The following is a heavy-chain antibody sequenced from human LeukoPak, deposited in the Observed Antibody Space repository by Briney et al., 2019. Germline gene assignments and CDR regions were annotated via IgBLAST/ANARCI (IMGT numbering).Heavy chain of an antibody. CDR2: ISYDGSNK. CDR1: GFTFSSYG. J-gene: IGHJ4*02. D-gene: IGHD2-8*01. CDR3: ARNVGYCTNGVCYTEKYYFDY. Sequence: PGGSLRLSCAASGFTFSSYGMHWVRQAPGKGLEWVAVISYDGSNKYYADSVKGRFTISRDNSKNTLYLQMNSLRAEDTAVYYCARNVGYCTNGVCYTEKYYFDYWGQGTLVTVSS. V-gene: IGHV3-30*03.